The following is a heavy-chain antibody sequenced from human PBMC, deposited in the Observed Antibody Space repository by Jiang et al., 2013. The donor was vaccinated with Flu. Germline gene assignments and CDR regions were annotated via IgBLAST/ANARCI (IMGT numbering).Heavy chain of an antibody. D-gene: IGHD3-10*01. V-gene: IGHV5-51*01. CDR2: IYPGDSDT. Sequence: IGWVRQMPGKGLEWMGIIYPGDSDTRYSPSFQGQVTISADKSISTAYLQWSSLKASDTAMYYCARLPYYYGSGSYYPLYYFDYWGQGTLVTVSS. J-gene: IGHJ4*02. CDR3: ARLPYYYGSGSYYPLYYFDY.